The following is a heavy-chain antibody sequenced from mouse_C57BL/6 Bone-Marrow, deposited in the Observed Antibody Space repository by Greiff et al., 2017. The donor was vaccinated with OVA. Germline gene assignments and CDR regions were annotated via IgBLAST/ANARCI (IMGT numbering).Heavy chain of an antibody. D-gene: IGHD1-1*01. CDR3: ASTDYGSSYWYFDV. Sequence: QVQLQQPGAELVRPGTSVKLSCKASGYTFTSYWMHWVKQRPGQGLEWIGVIDPSDSYTNYNQKFKGKATLTVDTSSSTAYMQLGSLTSEDSAVYYCASTDYGSSYWYFDVWGTGTTVTVSS. CDR2: IDPSDSYT. J-gene: IGHJ1*03. V-gene: IGHV1-59*01. CDR1: GYTFTSYW.